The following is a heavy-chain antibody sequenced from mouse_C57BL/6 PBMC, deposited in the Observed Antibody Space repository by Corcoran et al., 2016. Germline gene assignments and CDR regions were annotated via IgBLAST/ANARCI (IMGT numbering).Heavy chain of an antibody. D-gene: IGHD2-3*01. V-gene: IGHV3-6*01. CDR2: ISYDGSN. Sequence: DVQLQESGPGLVKPSQSLSLTCSVTGYSITSGYYWNWIRQFPGNRLEWMGYISYDGSNNYNPSLKNRISITRDTSRNQFFLKLNSVTTEDTATYYCAREGFYDGYYSAHWSQGLLVNVA. CDR3: AREGFYDGYYSAH. CDR1: GYSITSGYY. J-gene: IGHJ3*01.